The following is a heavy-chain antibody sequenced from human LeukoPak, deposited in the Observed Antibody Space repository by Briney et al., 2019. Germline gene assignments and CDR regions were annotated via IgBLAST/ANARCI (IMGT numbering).Heavy chain of an antibody. V-gene: IGHV4-39*07. J-gene: IGHJ4*02. CDR1: GGSISSSSYY. CDR2: INHSGST. CDR3: AEGVYDY. Sequence: PSETLSLTCTVSGGSISSSSYYWSWIRQPPGKGLEWIGEINHSGSTNYNPSLKSRVTISVDTSKNQFSLKLSSVTAADTAVYYCAEGVYDYWGQGTLVTVSS.